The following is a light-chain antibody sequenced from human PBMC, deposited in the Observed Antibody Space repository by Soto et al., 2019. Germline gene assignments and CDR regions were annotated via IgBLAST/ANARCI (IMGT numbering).Light chain of an antibody. CDR2: DAS. J-gene: IGKJ1*01. CDR3: QQRSNWPPWT. CDR1: QSVSSY. V-gene: IGKV3-11*01. Sequence: EIVLTQSPATLSLSPGERATLSCRAGQSVSSYLAWYQQKPGQAPRLLIYDASKRATDIPARFSGSGSGTEFTLTISSLQSEDFAVYYCQQRSNWPPWTFGQGTKVDIK.